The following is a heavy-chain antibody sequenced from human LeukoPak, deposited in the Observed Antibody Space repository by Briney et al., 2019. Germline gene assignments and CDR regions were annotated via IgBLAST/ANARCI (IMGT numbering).Heavy chain of an antibody. CDR2: ITGSDDRT. D-gene: IGHD3-22*01. CDR3: AKGPQLNSGYHPNY. Sequence: GGSLRLSCAASGFTFSSAAMTWVRQAPGKGLEWVSTITGSDDRTYYGDSVKGRFTISRDYSKNTLHLQMNSLRVEDTAIYYCAKGPQLNSGYHPNYWGQGILVTV. J-gene: IGHJ4*02. CDR1: GFTFSSAA. V-gene: IGHV3-23*01.